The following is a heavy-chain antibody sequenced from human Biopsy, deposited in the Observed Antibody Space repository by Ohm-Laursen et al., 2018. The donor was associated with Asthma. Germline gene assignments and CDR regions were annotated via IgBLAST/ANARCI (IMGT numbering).Heavy chain of an antibody. V-gene: IGHV1-3*01. CDR1: GYTFTNYA. J-gene: IGHJ5*02. D-gene: IGHD3-22*01. CDR2: INAGNGNT. CDR3: ARVRKDYYDSSGLSGGWFDP. Sequence: ASVKVSCKASGYTFTNYAIHWVRQAPGQRPEWMGWINAGNGNTKYSQKFQGRVTIARDTSATTAYMELSSLRSEDTAVYYCARVRKDYYDSSGLSGGWFDPWGQGTLVTVSS.